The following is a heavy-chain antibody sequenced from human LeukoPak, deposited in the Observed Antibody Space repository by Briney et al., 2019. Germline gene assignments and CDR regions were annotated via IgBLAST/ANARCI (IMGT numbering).Heavy chain of an antibody. CDR3: ARGGYGDFIFDY. D-gene: IGHD4-17*01. Sequence: PSETLSLTCAVSGYSISSGYYWGWIRQPPGKGLEWIGSIYHSGSTYYNPSLKSRVTISVDTSKNQFSLKLSSVTAADTAVYYCARGGYGDFIFDYWGQGNLVTVSS. CDR1: GYSISSGYY. V-gene: IGHV4-38-2*01. J-gene: IGHJ4*02. CDR2: IYHSGST.